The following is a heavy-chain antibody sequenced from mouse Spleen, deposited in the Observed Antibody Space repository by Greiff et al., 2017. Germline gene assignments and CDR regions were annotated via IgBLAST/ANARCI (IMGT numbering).Heavy chain of an antibody. CDR1: GFTLTSYG. Sequence: VKLVESGPGLVQPSQSLSITCTVSGFTLTSYGVHWVRQSPGKGLEWLGVIWSGGSTDYYAAFISRLSISKDNSKSQVFFKMNSLQADDTAIYYCASPYGNPAWFAYWGQGTLVTVSA. V-gene: IGHV2-2*01. D-gene: IGHD2-10*02. CDR3: ASPYGNPAWFAY. J-gene: IGHJ3*01. CDR2: IWSGGST.